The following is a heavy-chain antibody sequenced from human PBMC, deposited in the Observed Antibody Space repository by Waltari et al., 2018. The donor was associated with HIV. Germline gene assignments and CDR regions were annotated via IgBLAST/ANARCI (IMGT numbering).Heavy chain of an antibody. CDR1: GFSLRRYW. D-gene: IGHD5-12*01. V-gene: IGHV3-7*01. J-gene: IGHJ2*01. CDR3: ARGLIAANWYFDL. Sequence: EVQLVESGGALVQPGGSVRLACKGSGFSLRRYWMTWVRRAPGEGLEWVANINQDGSEKYSVDSVKGRFTISRDNTKNSLSLQMNSLRVEDTAVYYCARGLIAANWYFDLWGRGTLVIVSS. CDR2: INQDGSEK.